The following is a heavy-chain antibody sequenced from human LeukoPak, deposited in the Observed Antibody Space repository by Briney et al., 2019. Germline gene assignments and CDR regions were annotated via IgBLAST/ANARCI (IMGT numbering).Heavy chain of an antibody. CDR3: AKDQDGENAFDI. J-gene: IGHJ3*02. Sequence: GSLRLSCAASEFTFSDYGMHWVRQAPGKGLEWVAVISYDGKYKYYADSVEGRFTISRDNSKNTLFLQMNSLRAEDTAVYYCAKDQDGENAFDIWGQGTMVTVSS. CDR2: ISYDGKYK. CDR1: EFTFSDYG. V-gene: IGHV3-30*18.